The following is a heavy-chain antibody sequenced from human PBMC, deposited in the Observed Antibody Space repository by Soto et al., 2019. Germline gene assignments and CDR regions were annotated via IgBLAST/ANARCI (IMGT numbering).Heavy chain of an antibody. CDR3: ARVNLFGSGRHYEEYSYYGMDV. V-gene: IGHV3-23*01. D-gene: IGHD3-10*01. J-gene: IGHJ6*02. Sequence: DVQLLESGGGLVQPGGSLRLSCAASGFTFRSYAMSWVRQAPGKGLEWVSAISGSGGSTYYADSVKGRFTISRENSKNTLYLQVNSLSAGDTAVYYCARVNLFGSGRHYEEYSYYGMDVWGPGTTVTVSS. CDR1: GFTFRSYA. CDR2: ISGSGGST.